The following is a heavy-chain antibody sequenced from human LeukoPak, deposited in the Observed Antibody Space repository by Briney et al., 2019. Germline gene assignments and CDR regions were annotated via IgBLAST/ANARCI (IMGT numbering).Heavy chain of an antibody. V-gene: IGHV3-23*01. CDR3: AKDLPNPGTSRHFQY. D-gene: IGHD2-8*01. CDR1: GFTFTSYA. Sequence: GGSLRFYCAASGFTFTSYAMSWVRQAPGKGLEWVSSISGSGGSTYYADSVKGRFTISRDNSKNTLYLQMNSLRAEDTAVYYCAKDLPNPGTSRHFQYWGQGTLVTVSS. J-gene: IGHJ1*01. CDR2: ISGSGGST.